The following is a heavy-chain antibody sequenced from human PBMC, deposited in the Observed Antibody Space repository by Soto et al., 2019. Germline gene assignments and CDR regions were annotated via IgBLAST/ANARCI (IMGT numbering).Heavy chain of an antibody. D-gene: IGHD3-22*01. Sequence: SVKVSCKASGGTFSSYAISWVRQAPGQGLEWMRGIIPIFGTANYAQKFQGRVTITADKSTSTAYMELSSLRSEDTAVYYCARSYYYDSSGYPTQPTDYWGQGTLVTVSS. CDR1: GGTFSSYA. CDR2: IIPIFGTA. CDR3: ARSYYYDSSGYPTQPTDY. J-gene: IGHJ4*02. V-gene: IGHV1-69*06.